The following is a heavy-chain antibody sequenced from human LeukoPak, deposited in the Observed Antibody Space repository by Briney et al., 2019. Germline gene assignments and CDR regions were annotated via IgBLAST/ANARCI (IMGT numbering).Heavy chain of an antibody. V-gene: IGHV3-23*01. Sequence: PGGSLRLSCAASGFTFNNYAMSWVRQAPGKGLEWVSAISGSGGSTYYADSVKGRFTISRDNAKNTLYLQMNSLRAEDTAVYYCARDRRYDFWSGYFYYYYGMDVWGQGTTVTVSS. CDR3: ARDRRYDFWSGYFYYYYGMDV. CDR1: GFTFNNYA. J-gene: IGHJ6*02. CDR2: ISGSGGST. D-gene: IGHD3-3*01.